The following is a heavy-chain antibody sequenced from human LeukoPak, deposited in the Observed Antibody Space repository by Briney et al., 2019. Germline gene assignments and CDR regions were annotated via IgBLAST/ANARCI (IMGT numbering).Heavy chain of an antibody. CDR2: ISYDGSNK. CDR1: GFIFSSYG. Sequence: GGSVRLSCAASGFIFSSYGMHWVRQAPGKGLEWVAVISYDGSNKYYADSVKGRFTISRDNSKNTLYLQMNSLRAEDTAVYYCAKEAEDYGVVAAIYYYYYGMDVWGQGTTVTVSS. V-gene: IGHV3-30*18. J-gene: IGHJ6*02. CDR3: AKEAEDYGVVAAIYYYYYGMDV. D-gene: IGHD2-15*01.